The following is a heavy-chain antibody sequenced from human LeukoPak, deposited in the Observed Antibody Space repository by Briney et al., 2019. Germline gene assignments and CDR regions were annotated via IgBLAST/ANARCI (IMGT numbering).Heavy chain of an antibody. D-gene: IGHD3-22*01. V-gene: IGHV3-30-3*01. CDR2: ISYDGSNK. CDR3: ARDRYYYDSSGYYYVGYFDY. Sequence: GRSLRLSCAASGFTFSSYAMHWVRQAPGKGLEWVAVISYDGSNKYYADSVKGRFTISRDNSKNTLYLQMNSLRAEDTAVYYCARDRYYYDSSGYYYVGYFDYWGRGTLVTVSS. CDR1: GFTFSSYA. J-gene: IGHJ4*02.